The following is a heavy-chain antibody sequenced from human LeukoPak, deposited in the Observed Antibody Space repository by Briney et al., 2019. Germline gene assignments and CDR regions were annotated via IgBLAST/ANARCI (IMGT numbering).Heavy chain of an antibody. CDR2: IYYSGST. J-gene: IGHJ5*02. CDR1: GGSISSSSYY. V-gene: IGHV4-39*02. CDR3: ARERGGFLIDP. Sequence: SETLSLTCTVSGGSISSSSYYWGWIRQPPGKGLEWIGSIYYSGSTYYNPSLKSRVTISVDTSKNQFSLKLSSVTAADTAVYYCARERGGFLIDPWGQGTLVTVSS. D-gene: IGHD3-3*01.